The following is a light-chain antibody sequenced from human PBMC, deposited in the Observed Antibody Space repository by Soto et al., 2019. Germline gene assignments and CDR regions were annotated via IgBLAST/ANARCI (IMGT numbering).Light chain of an antibody. V-gene: IGKV3-15*01. CDR2: GAS. CDR3: QQYNNWPPWT. Sequence: EIVMTQPPATLSVSPGERSTLSCRASQSVSSNLAWYQQKPGQAPRLXXYGASTRATGIPARFSGSGSGTEFTLTISSLQPEDFAVYYCQQYNNWPPWTFGQGTKVDIK. J-gene: IGKJ1*01. CDR1: QSVSSN.